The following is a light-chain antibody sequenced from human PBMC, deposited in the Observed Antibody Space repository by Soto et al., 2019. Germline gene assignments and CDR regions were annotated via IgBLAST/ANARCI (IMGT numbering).Light chain of an antibody. J-gene: IGLJ2*01. CDR2: YDS. CDR1: NIGSKS. V-gene: IGLV3-21*01. Sequence: SYELTQPPSVSVAPGKAAGITCGGDNIGSKSVHWFQQKPGQAPVLIIYYDSDRPAGVPERFSGSNSGNTATLTINRVEAGDEADYYCQVWDSPRDHVVFGGGTKVTVL. CDR3: QVWDSPRDHVV.